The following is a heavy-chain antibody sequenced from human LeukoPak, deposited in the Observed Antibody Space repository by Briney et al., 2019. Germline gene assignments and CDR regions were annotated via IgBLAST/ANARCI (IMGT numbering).Heavy chain of an antibody. J-gene: IGHJ6*03. CDR1: GYTFTGYY. CDR3: ARAPNYYYYYYMDV. Sequence: GASVKVSCKASGYTFTGYYMHWVRQAPGQGLEWMGWINPNSGGTNYAQKFQGRVTMTRDTSISTAYMELSRLRSDDTAVYYRARAPNYYYYYYMDVWGKGTTVTISS. V-gene: IGHV1-2*02. CDR2: INPNSGGT.